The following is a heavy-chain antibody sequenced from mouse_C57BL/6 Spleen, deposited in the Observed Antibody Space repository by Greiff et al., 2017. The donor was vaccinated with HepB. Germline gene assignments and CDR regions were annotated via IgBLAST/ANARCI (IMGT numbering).Heavy chain of an antibody. CDR2: FYPGSGSI. D-gene: IGHD1-1*01. CDR1: GYTFTEYT. Sequence: VQLQQPGAELVKPGASVKLSCKAPGYTFTEYTIHWVKQRSGQGLEWIGWFYPGSGSIKYNEKFKDKATLTADKPSSTVYMALSSLTSEDSAVYFCARHEDGSSSFDYWGQGTTLTVSS. CDR3: ARHEDGSSSFDY. V-gene: IGHV1-62-2*01. J-gene: IGHJ2*01.